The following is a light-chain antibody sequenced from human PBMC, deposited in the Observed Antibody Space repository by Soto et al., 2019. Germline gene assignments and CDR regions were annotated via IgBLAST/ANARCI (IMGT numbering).Light chain of an antibody. CDR1: QSISNY. V-gene: IGKV3-20*01. Sequence: EIVLTQSPATLPLSPGERATLSCRASQSISNYVAWYQQKPGQTPRLLVYGASSRATGIPDRFSGSGSGTDFTLTISRLEPEDFAVYYCQQHGTSPITFGQGTRLEIK. CDR3: QQHGTSPIT. CDR2: GAS. J-gene: IGKJ5*01.